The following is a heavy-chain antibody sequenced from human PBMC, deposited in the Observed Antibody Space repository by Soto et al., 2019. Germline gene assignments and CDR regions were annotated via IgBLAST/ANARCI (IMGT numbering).Heavy chain of an antibody. Sequence: ASVKVSCKASGYTFTSYGISWVRQAPGQGLEWMGWISAYNGNTNYAQKLQGRVTMTTDTSTSTAYMELRSLRSDDTAVYYCARDGVLRFLEWLLQNNWFDPWGQGTLVTVSS. CDR2: ISAYNGNT. CDR3: ARDGVLRFLEWLLQNNWFDP. V-gene: IGHV1-18*01. CDR1: GYTFTSYG. D-gene: IGHD3-3*01. J-gene: IGHJ5*02.